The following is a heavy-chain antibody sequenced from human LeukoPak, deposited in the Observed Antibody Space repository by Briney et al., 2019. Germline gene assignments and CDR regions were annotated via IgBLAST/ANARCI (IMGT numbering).Heavy chain of an antibody. Sequence: GGSLRLSCAASGFTFSSYGMHWIRQAPGKGLEWVAFIRYDGSNKYYADSVKGRFTISRDNSKNTLYLQMNSLRAEDTAVYYCAKGHQLAGVSDAFDIWGQGTMVTVSS. CDR2: IRYDGSNK. V-gene: IGHV3-30*02. CDR3: AKGHQLAGVSDAFDI. J-gene: IGHJ3*02. CDR1: GFTFSSYG. D-gene: IGHD1-1*01.